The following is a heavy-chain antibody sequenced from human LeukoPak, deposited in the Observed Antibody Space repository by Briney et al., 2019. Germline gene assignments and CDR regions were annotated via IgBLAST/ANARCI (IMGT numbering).Heavy chain of an antibody. CDR2: TNQDGSQK. J-gene: IGHJ4*02. Sequence: GGSLRLSCAASGFNFRGFWMNWIRQAPGKGLEWVANTNQDGSQKYYVDSVRGRFTISRDNAENLFYLQIDSLRVEDTAIYYCAAWGSGNYWGQGTLVTVSS. V-gene: IGHV3-7*03. D-gene: IGHD7-27*01. CDR3: AAWGSGNY. CDR1: GFNFRGFW.